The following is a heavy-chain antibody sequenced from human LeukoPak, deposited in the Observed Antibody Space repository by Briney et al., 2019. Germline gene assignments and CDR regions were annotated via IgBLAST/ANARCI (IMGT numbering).Heavy chain of an antibody. CDR2: IYYSGST. Sequence: PSETLSLTCTVSGGSISSYYWSWIRQPPGKGLEWIGYIYYSGSTNYNPSLKSRVTISVDTSKNQFSLKLSSVTAADTAVYYCARGGLQRVGTFDIWGQGTMVTVSS. CDR3: ARGGLQRVGTFDI. D-gene: IGHD4-11*01. V-gene: IGHV4-59*01. CDR1: GGSISSYY. J-gene: IGHJ3*02.